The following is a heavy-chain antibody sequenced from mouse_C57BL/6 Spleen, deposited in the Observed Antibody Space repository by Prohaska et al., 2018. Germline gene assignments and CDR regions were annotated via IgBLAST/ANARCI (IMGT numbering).Heavy chain of an antibody. V-gene: IGHV1-26*01. Sequence: SCKASGYTFTDYYMNLVKQSHGKSLEWIGDINANNGGTSYNQKFKGKATLTVDKSSSTAYMELRSLTSEDSAVYYCARVRDGRFAYWGQGTLVTVSA. D-gene: IGHD3-3*01. CDR1: GYTFTDYY. CDR3: ARVRDGRFAY. CDR2: INANNGGT. J-gene: IGHJ3*01.